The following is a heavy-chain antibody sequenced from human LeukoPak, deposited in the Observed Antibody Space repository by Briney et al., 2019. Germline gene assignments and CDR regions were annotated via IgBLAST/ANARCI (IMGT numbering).Heavy chain of an antibody. CDR2: IIPIFGTA. CDR1: GGTFSSYA. D-gene: IGHD1-26*01. CDR3: ARDNRFYAQVGATP. V-gene: IGHV1-69*06. Sequence: ASVKVSCKASGGTFSSYAISWVRQAPGQGLEWMGGIIPIFGTANYAQKFQGRVTITADKSTSTAYMELRSLRSDDTAVYYCARDNRFYAQVGATPWGQGTLVTVSS. J-gene: IGHJ5*02.